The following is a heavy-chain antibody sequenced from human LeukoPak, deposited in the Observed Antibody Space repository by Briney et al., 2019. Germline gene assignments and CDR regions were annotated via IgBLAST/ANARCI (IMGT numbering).Heavy chain of an antibody. D-gene: IGHD3-10*01. CDR3: ARGRLVRGVIITTTPLYYYYMDV. CDR1: GYTFTGYY. J-gene: IGHJ6*03. V-gene: IGHV1-2*02. Sequence: ASVKVSCKASGYTFTGYYMHWVRQAPGQGLEWMGWINPNSGGTNYAQKFQGRVTMTRDTSISTAYMELSSLRSEDTAVYYCARGRLVRGVIITTTPLYYYYMDVWGKGTTVTISS. CDR2: INPNSGGT.